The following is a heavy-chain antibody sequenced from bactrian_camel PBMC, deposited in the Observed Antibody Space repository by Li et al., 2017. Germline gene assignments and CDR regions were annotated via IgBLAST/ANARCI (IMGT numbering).Heavy chain of an antibody. CDR2: INTGGHM. J-gene: IGHJ4*01. D-gene: IGHD1*01. V-gene: IGHV3S53*01. CDR3: VYRDWVPKC. CDR1: GIVIGSRC. Sequence: HVQLVESGGGSVQPGGSLKLSCSASGIVIGSRCMGWFRQAAGKQREWVSLINTGGHMTYEDSVKGRFTISRDNAKNTLYLQLNSLKTEDTAIYYCVYRDWVPKCWGQGTQVTVS.